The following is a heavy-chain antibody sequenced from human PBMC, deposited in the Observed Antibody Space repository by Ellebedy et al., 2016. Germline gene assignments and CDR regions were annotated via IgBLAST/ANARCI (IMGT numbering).Heavy chain of an antibody. CDR1: GGTFSSYA. D-gene: IGHD4-11*01. V-gene: IGHV1-18*01. CDR3: ARCIQYDAFDI. Sequence: ASVKVSYKASGGTFSSYAISWVRQAPGQGLEWLGWISAYNGNTNYAQKLQGRVTMTTDTSTSTAYMELRSLRSDDTAVYYCARCIQYDAFDIWGQGTMVTVSS. CDR2: ISAYNGNT. J-gene: IGHJ3*02.